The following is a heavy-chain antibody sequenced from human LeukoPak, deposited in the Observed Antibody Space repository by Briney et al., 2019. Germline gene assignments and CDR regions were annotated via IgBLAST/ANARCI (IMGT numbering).Heavy chain of an antibody. V-gene: IGHV3-23*01. CDR3: AKWRRSSPIGGMDV. Sequence: GGSLRLSCTASGLTFSSYAMNWVRQAPGKGLEGVSSISDTGDYTDHADSVKGRFTISRDNSKNTLYLLMNCLRAEDTAVYYCAKWRRSSPIGGMDVWGQGTTVTVSS. CDR2: ISDTGDYT. D-gene: IGHD5-24*01. CDR1: GLTFSSYA. J-gene: IGHJ6*02.